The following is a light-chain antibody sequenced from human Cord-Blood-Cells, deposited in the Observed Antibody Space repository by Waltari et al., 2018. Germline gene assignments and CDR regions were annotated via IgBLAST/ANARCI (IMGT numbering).Light chain of an antibody. CDR2: YES. CDR3: QVWDSSSDHVV. V-gene: IGLV3-21*04. Sequence: SYVLTQPPSVSVAPGKTARITCGGNNIGSKSVHWYQQKPGQAPVLVIYYESDRPSGIPERLSGANSGNTATLTISRGEAGEEADYYCQVWDSSSDHVVFGGGTKLTVL. CDR1: NIGSKS. J-gene: IGLJ2*01.